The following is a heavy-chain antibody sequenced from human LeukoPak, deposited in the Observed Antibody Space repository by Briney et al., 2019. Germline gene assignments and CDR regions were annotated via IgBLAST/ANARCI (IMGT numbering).Heavy chain of an antibody. CDR2: ISWNSGSI. J-gene: IGHJ4*02. CDR3: AKDYTAMVRGVDY. CDR1: GFTFDDYA. V-gene: IGHV3-9*01. D-gene: IGHD5-18*01. Sequence: GGSLRLSCAASGFTFDDYAMHWVRDVPGKGLEWVSGISWNSGSIGYADSVKGRFTISRDNARNSLYLQMNSLRAEDTALYYCAKDYTAMVRGVDYWGQGTLVTVSS.